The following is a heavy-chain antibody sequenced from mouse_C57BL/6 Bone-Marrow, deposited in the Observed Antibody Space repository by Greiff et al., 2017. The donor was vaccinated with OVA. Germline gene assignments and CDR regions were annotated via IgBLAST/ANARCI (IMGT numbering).Heavy chain of an antibody. CDR2: INPSSGYT. J-gene: IGHJ2*01. V-gene: IGHV1-4*01. Sequence: QVQLQQSGAELARPGASVKMSCKASGYTFTSYTMHWVKQRPGQGLEWIGYINPSSGYTKYNQKFKDKATLTADKSSSTAYMQLSSLTSEDTAVYYCTPLYWLRRRGNFDYWGQGTTLTVSS. CDR3: TPLYWLRRRGNFDY. CDR1: GYTFTSYT. D-gene: IGHD2-2*01.